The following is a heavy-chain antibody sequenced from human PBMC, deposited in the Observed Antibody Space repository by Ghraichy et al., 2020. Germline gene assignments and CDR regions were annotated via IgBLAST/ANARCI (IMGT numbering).Heavy chain of an antibody. V-gene: IGHV2-70*11. J-gene: IGHJ4*02. CDR3: ARTPRYYDSSGLFFFDY. D-gene: IGHD3-22*01. Sequence: SGPTLVKPTQTLTLTCTFSGFSLSTSGMCVSWIRQPPGKALEWLACIDWDDDKYYSTSLKTRITISKDTSKNQVVLTMTNMDPVDTATYYCARTPRYYDSSGLFFFDYWGQGTLVTVSS. CDR1: GFSLSTSGMC. CDR2: IDWDDDK.